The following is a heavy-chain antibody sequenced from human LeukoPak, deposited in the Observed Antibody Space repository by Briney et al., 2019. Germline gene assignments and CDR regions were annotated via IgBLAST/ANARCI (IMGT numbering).Heavy chain of an antibody. CDR2: INPSGGST. Sequence: ASVKVSCKASGYTFTSYYMHWVRQAPGQGLEWMGIINPSGGSTSYARKFQGRVTMTRDTSTSTVYMELSSLRSEDTAVYYCARDPVVVATAYYFDYWGQGTLVTVSS. CDR3: ARDPVVVATAYYFDY. D-gene: IGHD2-21*02. J-gene: IGHJ4*02. CDR1: GYTFTSYY. V-gene: IGHV1-46*01.